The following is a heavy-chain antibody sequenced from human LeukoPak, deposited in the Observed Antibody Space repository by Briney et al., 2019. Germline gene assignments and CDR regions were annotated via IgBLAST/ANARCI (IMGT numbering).Heavy chain of an antibody. J-gene: IGHJ5*02. V-gene: IGHV1-8*03. D-gene: IGHD3-22*01. CDR3: ARGSDVYDSSGYYYDFLHWFDP. CDR2: MNPNSGNT. CDR1: GYTFTSYD. Sequence: ASVKVSCKASGYTFTSYDINWVRQATGQGLEWMGWMNPNSGNTGYAQKFQGRVTITRNTSISTAYMELSSLRSEDTAVYYCARGSDVYDSSGYYYDFLHWFDPWGQGTLVTVSS.